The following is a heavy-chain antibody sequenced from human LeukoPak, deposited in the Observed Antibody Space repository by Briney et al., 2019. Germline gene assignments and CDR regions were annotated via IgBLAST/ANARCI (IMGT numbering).Heavy chain of an antibody. CDR3: AITYYFDY. CDR1: GFTFSSYS. D-gene: IGHD1-20*01. CDR2: IKQDGSEK. V-gene: IGHV3-7*01. J-gene: IGHJ4*02. Sequence: GGSLRLSCAASGFTFSSYSMTWVRQAPGKGLEWVANIKQDGSEKYYVDSVKGRFTISRDNAKNSLYLQMNSLRAEDTAVYYCAITYYFDYWGQGTLVTVSS.